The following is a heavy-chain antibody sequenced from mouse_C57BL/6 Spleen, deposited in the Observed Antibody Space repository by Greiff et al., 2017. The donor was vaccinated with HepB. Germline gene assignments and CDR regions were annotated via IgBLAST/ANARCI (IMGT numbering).Heavy chain of an antibody. V-gene: IGHV5-4*01. J-gene: IGHJ2*01. Sequence: EVQLVESGGGLVKPGGSLKLSCAASGFTFSSYAMSWVRQTPEKRLEWVATISDGGSYTYYPDNVKGRFTISRDNAKNNLYLQMSHLKSEDTAMYYCARDIVTTGYFDYWGQGTTLTVSS. D-gene: IGHD2-5*01. CDR1: GFTFSSYA. CDR3: ARDIVTTGYFDY. CDR2: ISDGGSYT.